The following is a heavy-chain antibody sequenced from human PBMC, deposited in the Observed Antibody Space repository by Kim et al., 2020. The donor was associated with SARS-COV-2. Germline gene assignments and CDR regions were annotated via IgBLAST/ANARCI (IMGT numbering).Heavy chain of an antibody. CDR1: GFTVSSNC. CDR2: IYSGGST. V-gene: IGHV3-53*01. CDR3: ARVILWFGELLSYAFDI. J-gene: IGHJ3*02. Sequence: GGSLRLSCAASGFTVSSNCMSWVRQAPGKGLEWVSVIYSGGSTYYADSVKGRFTISRDNSKNTLYLQMNSLRAEDTAVYYCARVILWFGELLSYAFDIWGQGTMVTVSS. D-gene: IGHD3-10*01.